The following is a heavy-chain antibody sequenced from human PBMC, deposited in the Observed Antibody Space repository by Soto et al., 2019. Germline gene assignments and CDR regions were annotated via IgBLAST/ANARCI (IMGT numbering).Heavy chain of an antibody. J-gene: IGHJ6*02. V-gene: IGHV3-48*02. CDR3: ARDNAKFHGMDV. CDR2: ITTSSATT. CDR1: GFTFSSYT. Sequence: GGSLRLSCVASGFTFSSYTMNWVRQAPGKGLEWVSFITTSSATTYYADSVKGRFTISRDNAKNSLYLQMNSLRDEDTAVYYCARDNAKFHGMDVWGQGTTVTVSS. D-gene: IGHD2-8*01.